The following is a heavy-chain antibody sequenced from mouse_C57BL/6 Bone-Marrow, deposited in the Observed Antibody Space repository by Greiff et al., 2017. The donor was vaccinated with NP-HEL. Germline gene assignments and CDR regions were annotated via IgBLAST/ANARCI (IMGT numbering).Heavy chain of an antibody. CDR3: ARSGPTGLAWFAY. D-gene: IGHD4-1*02. J-gene: IGHJ3*01. CDR2: IHPNSGST. Sequence: QVQLKQPGAELVKPGASVKLSCKASGYTFTSYWMHWVKQRPGQGLEWIGMIHPNSGSTNYNEKFKSKATLTVDKSSSTAYMQLSSLTSEDSAVYYCARSGPTGLAWFAYWGQGTLVTVSA. V-gene: IGHV1-64*01. CDR1: GYTFTSYW.